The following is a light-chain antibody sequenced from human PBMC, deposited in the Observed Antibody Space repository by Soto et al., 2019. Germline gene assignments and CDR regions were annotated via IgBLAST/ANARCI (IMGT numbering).Light chain of an antibody. CDR1: SNDVGGYNY. CDR2: DVS. CDR3: SSYTSSSTLV. V-gene: IGLV2-14*01. Sequence: QSVLTQTASVSGSPGQSITISCTGTSNDVGGYNYVSWYQQHPGKAPKLMIYDVSNRPSGVSNRFSGSKSGNTASLTISGLQAEDEAHHYCSSYTSSSTLVFGGGTQLTVL. J-gene: IGLJ2*01.